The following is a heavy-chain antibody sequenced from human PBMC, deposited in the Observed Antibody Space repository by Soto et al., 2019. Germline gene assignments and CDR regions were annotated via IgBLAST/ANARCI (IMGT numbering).Heavy chain of an antibody. J-gene: IGHJ4*02. CDR3: AREAYCGGDCTGYFDY. CDR2: IWYDGSNK. V-gene: IGHV3-33*01. CDR1: GFTFSSYG. D-gene: IGHD2-21*01. Sequence: QVQLVESGGGVVQPGRSLRLSCAASGFTFSSYGMHWVRQAPGKGLEWVAVIWYDGSNKYYADSVKGRFTISRDNSKNTLYLQMNSLRAEETAVYYCAREAYCGGDCTGYFDYWGQGTLVTVSS.